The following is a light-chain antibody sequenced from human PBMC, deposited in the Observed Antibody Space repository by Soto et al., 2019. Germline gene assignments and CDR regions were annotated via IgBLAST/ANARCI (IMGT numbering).Light chain of an antibody. CDR3: LQHNSYPWT. V-gene: IGKV1-17*01. Sequence: DIQMTQSPSSLSASVGDRVTITCRASQGIRNELGWYQQKPGKAPKRLIYAASSLQSGVPSRFSGSGSGTEFTLTITSLQPEDFATYYSLQHNSYPWTFGQGTKVEIK. CDR2: AAS. CDR1: QGIRNE. J-gene: IGKJ1*01.